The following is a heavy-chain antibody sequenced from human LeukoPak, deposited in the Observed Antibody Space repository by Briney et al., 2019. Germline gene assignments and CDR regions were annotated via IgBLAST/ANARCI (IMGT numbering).Heavy chain of an antibody. V-gene: IGHV5-51*01. CDR3: ARQRIRHDAFDI. Sequence: GASLKTSCKGSGYSFTSYWIGWVRQLPGKGLEWMGIIYPGDSDTRYSPSFQGQVTISADKSISTAYLQWSSLKASDTAMYYCARQRIRHDAFDIWGQGTMVTVSS. CDR1: GYSFTSYW. J-gene: IGHJ3*02. CDR2: IYPGDSDT.